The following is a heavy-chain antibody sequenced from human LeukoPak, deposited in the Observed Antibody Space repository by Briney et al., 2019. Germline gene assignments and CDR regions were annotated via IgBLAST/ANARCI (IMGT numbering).Heavy chain of an antibody. V-gene: IGHV3-23*01. D-gene: IGHD3-16*01. Sequence: GRSLRLSCAASGFTFSIYAMSWVRQAPGKGLEWVSSSSGSGGSTYYADSAKGRSPISRDNSKNTLYLQMDRLRVRDPAVYNCLRGDRRYYWGQETLVTVSS. CDR2: SSGSGGST. J-gene: IGHJ4*02. CDR3: LRGDRRYY. CDR1: GFTFSIYA.